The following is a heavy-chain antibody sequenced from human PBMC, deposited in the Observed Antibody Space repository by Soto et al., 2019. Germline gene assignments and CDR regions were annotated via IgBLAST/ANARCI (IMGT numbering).Heavy chain of an antibody. Sequence: GESLKISCKGSGYSFTSYWIGWVRQMPGKGLEWMGIIYPGDSDTRYSPSFQGQVTISADKSISTAYLQWSSLKASDTAMYYCARLLVDYYGSGSYRLAYGMDVWGQGTTVTVS. J-gene: IGHJ6*02. CDR2: IYPGDSDT. V-gene: IGHV5-51*01. CDR3: ARLLVDYYGSGSYRLAYGMDV. D-gene: IGHD3-10*01. CDR1: GYSFTSYW.